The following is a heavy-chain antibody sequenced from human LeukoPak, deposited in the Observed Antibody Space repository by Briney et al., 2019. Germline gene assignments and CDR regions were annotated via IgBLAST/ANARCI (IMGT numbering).Heavy chain of an antibody. CDR2: IIPIFGTA. CDR1: GRTFSSYA. D-gene: IGHD1-14*01. Sequence: SVKVSCKASGRTFSSYAISWVRQAPRQGLEWMGRIIPIFGTANYAQKFQGRVTITTDESTSTAYIELSSLRSEDTAVYYCAESSGGEYYFDYWGQGTLVTVSS. CDR3: AESSGGEYYFDY. J-gene: IGHJ4*02. V-gene: IGHV1-69*05.